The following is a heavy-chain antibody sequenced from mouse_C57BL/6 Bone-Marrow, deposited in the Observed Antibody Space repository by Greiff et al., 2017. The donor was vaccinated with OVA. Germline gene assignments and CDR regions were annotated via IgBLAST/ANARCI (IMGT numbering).Heavy chain of an antibody. CDR3: AREGSYYGYWYFDV. D-gene: IGHD1-1*01. J-gene: IGHJ1*03. V-gene: IGHV1-81*01. CDR2: IYPRSGNT. CDR1: GYTFTSYG. Sequence: QVQLQQSGAELARPGASVKLSCKASGYTFTSYGISWVKQRTGQGLEWIGEIYPRSGNTYYNEKLKGKATLTADKSYSTAYMELRNLTSEDSAVYFCAREGSYYGYWYFDVWGTGTTVTVSS.